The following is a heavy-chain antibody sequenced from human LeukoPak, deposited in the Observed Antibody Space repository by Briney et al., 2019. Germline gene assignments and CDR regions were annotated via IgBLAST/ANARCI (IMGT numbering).Heavy chain of an antibody. Sequence: GGSLRLSCAASGFTFSSYGMHWVRQAPGKGLEWVAVISYDGSNKYYADSVKGRFTISRDNSKNTLYLQMNSLRAEDTAVYYCAKDSYYDILTGPTDAFDIWGQGTMVTVSS. CDR1: GFTFSSYG. CDR2: ISYDGSNK. J-gene: IGHJ3*02. V-gene: IGHV3-30*18. CDR3: AKDSYYDILTGPTDAFDI. D-gene: IGHD3-9*01.